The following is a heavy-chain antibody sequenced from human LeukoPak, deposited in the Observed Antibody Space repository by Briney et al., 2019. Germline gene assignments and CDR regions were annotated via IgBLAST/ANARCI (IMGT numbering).Heavy chain of an antibody. CDR1: GGSISSYY. CDR3: ARDPRCSGGSCYSGYYYYGMDV. CDR2: IYTSGST. V-gene: IGHV4-4*07. J-gene: IGHJ6*02. D-gene: IGHD2-15*01. Sequence: PSETLSLTCTVSGGSISSYYWSWIRQPAGKGLEWIGRIYTSGSTNYSPSLKSRVTMSVDTSKNQFSLKLSSVTAADTAVYYCARDPRCSGGSCYSGYYYYGMDVWGQGTTVTVSS.